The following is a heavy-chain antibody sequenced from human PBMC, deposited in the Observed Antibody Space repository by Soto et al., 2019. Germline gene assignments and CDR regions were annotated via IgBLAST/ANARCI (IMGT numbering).Heavy chain of an antibody. CDR1: GFTFSNYA. V-gene: IGHV3-23*01. Sequence: VQLLDSGGGLVQPGGSLRLYCAASGFTFSNYAMNWFRQAPGKGLEWVSTISGSGGSTYYTDSVTGRFTISRDNSKGRLYLQLNSLRAEDTGVYYCAKVPSALLMFGYWGPGTLVTVSS. CDR2: ISGSGGST. D-gene: IGHD2-2*01. CDR3: AKVPSALLMFGY. J-gene: IGHJ4*02.